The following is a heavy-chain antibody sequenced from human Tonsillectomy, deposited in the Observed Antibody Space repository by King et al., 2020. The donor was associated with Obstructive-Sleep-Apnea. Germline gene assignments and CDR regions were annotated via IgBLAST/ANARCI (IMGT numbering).Heavy chain of an antibody. D-gene: IGHD1-26*01. J-gene: IGHJ4*02. CDR1: GFTFSSYS. Sequence: VQLVESGGGLVQPGGSLRLSCAASGFTFSSYSMNWVRQAPGKGREWGSYISSSSSTIFYADFVKGRFILSRDAAKNSLYLQMNSLIAEDTAVDYCARGERWELLLPFDYWGQGTLVTVSS. CDR3: ARGERWELLLPFDY. CDR2: ISSSSSTI. V-gene: IGHV3-48*01.